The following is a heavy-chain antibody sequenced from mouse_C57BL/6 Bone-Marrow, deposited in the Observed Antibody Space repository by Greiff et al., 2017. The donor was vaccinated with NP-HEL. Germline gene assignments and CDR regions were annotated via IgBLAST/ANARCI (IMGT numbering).Heavy chain of an antibody. CDR1: GFNIKDYY. D-gene: IGHD1-1*01. J-gene: IGHJ2*01. CDR3: LYGSSPYYFDY. Sequence: VHVKQSGAELVKPGASVKLSCTASGFNIKDYYMHWVKQRTEQGLEWIGRIDPEDGETKYAPKFQGKATITADTSSNTAYLQLSSLTSEDTAVYYCLYGSSPYYFDYWGQGTTLTVSS. CDR2: IDPEDGET. V-gene: IGHV14-2*01.